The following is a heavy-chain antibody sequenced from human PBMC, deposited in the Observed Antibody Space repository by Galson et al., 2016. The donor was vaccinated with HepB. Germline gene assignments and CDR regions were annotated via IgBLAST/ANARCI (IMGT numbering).Heavy chain of an antibody. CDR1: GGAFNTYA. CDR3: ARAGNHYFDSSAYYETSTGYYYGVDV. J-gene: IGHJ6*02. Sequence: SVKVSCKASGGAFNTYAISWVRQAPGQGLEWMGGIIPIFRATNFAQKFQGRVTITADESTSTAYMELSSLRSEDTAVYYCARAGNHYFDSSAYYETSTGYYYGVDVWGQGTTATVSS. V-gene: IGHV1-69*13. CDR2: IIPIFRAT. D-gene: IGHD3-22*01.